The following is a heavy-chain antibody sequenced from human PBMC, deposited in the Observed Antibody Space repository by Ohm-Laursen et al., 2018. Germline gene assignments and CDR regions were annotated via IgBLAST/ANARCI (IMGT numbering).Heavy chain of an antibody. CDR1: GGSFSGYY. V-gene: IGHV4-34*01. J-gene: IGHJ5*02. CDR3: ARGSGWFDP. Sequence: SDTLSLTCSVYGGSFSGYYWSWIRQPPGKGLEWIGEINHSGSTNYNPSLKSRVTISVDTSKNQFSLKLSSVTAADTAAYYCARGSGWFDPWGQGTLVIVSS. CDR2: INHSGST.